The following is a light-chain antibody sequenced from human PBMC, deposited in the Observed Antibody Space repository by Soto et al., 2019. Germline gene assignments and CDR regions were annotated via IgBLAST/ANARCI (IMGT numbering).Light chain of an antibody. Sequence: QSVLTQPPSASGTPGQWVTISCSGSSSNIGSHTVNWYQQLPGTAPKLLVYSNNQRPSGVPDRFSGSNSGTSASLAISGLQSEDEAEYYCAAWDDSLNGVIFGGGTKVTVL. J-gene: IGLJ2*01. V-gene: IGLV1-44*01. CDR2: SNN. CDR3: AAWDDSLNGVI. CDR1: SSNIGSHT.